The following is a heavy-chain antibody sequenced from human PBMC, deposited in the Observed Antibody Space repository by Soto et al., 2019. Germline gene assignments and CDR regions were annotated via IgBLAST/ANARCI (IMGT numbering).Heavy chain of an antibody. J-gene: IGHJ2*01. Sequence: QVQLQESGPGLVKPSQTLSLTCTVSGGSISSGGYYWSWIRQHPGKGLEWIGYIYYSGSTYYNPSLKSRVTISVDTSKNQFSVKLSSVTAADTAVYYCAGAHTYGDYGLRQDAIWYFDLWGRGTLVTVSS. CDR1: GGSISSGGYY. V-gene: IGHV4-31*03. CDR3: AGAHTYGDYGLRQDAIWYFDL. D-gene: IGHD4-17*01. CDR2: IYYSGST.